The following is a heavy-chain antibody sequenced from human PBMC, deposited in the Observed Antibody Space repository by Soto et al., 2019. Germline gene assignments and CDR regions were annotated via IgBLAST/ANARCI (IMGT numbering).Heavy chain of an antibody. J-gene: IGHJ5*02. D-gene: IGHD3-22*01. CDR2: ISGSGGST. CDR3: AKSITMIVVVIPWFDP. Sequence: GGSLRLSCAASGFTFSSYAMSWVRQAPGKGLEWVSAISGSGGSTYYADSVKGRFTISRDNSKNTLYLQMNSLRAEDTAVYYCAKSITMIVVVIPWFDPWGQGTLVTVSS. V-gene: IGHV3-23*01. CDR1: GFTFSSYA.